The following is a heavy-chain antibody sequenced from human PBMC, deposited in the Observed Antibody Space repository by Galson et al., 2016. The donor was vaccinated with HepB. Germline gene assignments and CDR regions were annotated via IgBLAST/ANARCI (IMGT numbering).Heavy chain of an antibody. CDR2: MNPKSGNT. V-gene: IGHV1-8*02. Sequence: SVKVSCKASGYTFNTYDINWVRQASGQGLEWMGWMNPKSGNTGYAQKFQGRVTMTRNTSISTAYMELSSLRSEDTAVYYCARIGRRIVVAGNYGMDVWGQGTTVTVSS. CDR1: GYTFNTYD. CDR3: ARIGRRIVVAGNYGMDV. J-gene: IGHJ6*02. D-gene: IGHD6-19*01.